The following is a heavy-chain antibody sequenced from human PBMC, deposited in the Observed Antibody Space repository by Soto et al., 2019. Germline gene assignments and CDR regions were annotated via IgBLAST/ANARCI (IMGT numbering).Heavy chain of an antibody. CDR2: ISYDGSNK. D-gene: IGHD6-13*01. J-gene: IGHJ6*02. CDR3: AKWGIAETYGMDV. Sequence: PGGSLRLSCAASGFTFSSYGMHWVRQAPGKGLEWVAVISYDGSNKYYADSVKGRFTISRDNSKNTLYLQMNSLRAEDTAVYYCAKWGIAETYGMDVWGQGXTVTVSS. V-gene: IGHV3-30*18. CDR1: GFTFSSYG.